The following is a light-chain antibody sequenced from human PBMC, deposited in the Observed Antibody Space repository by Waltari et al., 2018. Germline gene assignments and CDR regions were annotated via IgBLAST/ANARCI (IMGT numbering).Light chain of an antibody. CDR3: QQYNTWPRS. Sequence: EIVMTQSPATLSVSPGESAALSCRASQIVSTNLAWYQQKPGQAPRPLIYAASTRASGIPARFRGSGSGTVFTLTISSLQSEDFAVYYCQQYNTWPRSFGQGTRLDLK. CDR1: QIVSTN. V-gene: IGKV3-15*01. J-gene: IGKJ2*03. CDR2: AAS.